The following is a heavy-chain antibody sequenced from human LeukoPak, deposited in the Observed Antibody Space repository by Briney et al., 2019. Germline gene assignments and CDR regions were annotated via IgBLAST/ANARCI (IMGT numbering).Heavy chain of an antibody. V-gene: IGHV3-23*01. CDR2: ISGSGGST. J-gene: IGHJ4*02. CDR1: GFTFSSYA. CDR3: AKASSSSYLYNFDY. Sequence: GGSLRLSCAASGFTFSSYAMSWVRQAPGKGLEWVSVISGSGGSTHYADSVKGRFTISRDNSKNTLYLQMNSLRAEDTAVYYCAKASSSSYLYNFDYGGKETLVTVPS. D-gene: IGHD6-13*01.